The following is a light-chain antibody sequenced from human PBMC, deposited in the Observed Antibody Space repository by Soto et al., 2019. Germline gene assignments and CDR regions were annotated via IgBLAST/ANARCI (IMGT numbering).Light chain of an antibody. CDR3: CSYAGSYTWV. Sequence: QSALTQPRSVAGSPGQSVTISCTGTSSDVGGYNYVSWYQQHPGKAPKLMIYDVSKRPSGVPDRFSGSKSGNTASLTISGLQAEDEPDYYCCSYAGSYTWVFGGGTKVTVL. V-gene: IGLV2-11*01. CDR2: DVS. CDR1: SSDVGGYNY. J-gene: IGLJ3*02.